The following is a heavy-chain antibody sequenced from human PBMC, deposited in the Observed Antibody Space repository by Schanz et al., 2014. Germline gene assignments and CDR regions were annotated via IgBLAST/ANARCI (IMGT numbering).Heavy chain of an antibody. CDR3: ARGGYCSRTSCYFKGGWFDP. CDR1: GGDISGSSYY. CDR2: FYFNAGT. J-gene: IGHJ5*02. Sequence: RLQLQESGPGLVKPSETLSLTCRVSGGDISGSSYYWGWIRQPPGKGLEWIGGFYFNAGTDYSASLKSRLTISADTSKNQFSLKLSSVTAADTAVYYCARGGYCSRTSCYFKGGWFDPWGQGTLVTVSS. D-gene: IGHD2-2*01. V-gene: IGHV4-39*06.